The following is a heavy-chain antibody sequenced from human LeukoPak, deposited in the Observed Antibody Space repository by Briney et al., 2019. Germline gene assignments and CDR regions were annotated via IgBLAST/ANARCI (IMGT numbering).Heavy chain of an antibody. J-gene: IGHJ1*01. V-gene: IGHV4-34*01. CDR3: ARHRYCSSTSCYRPKYFQH. Sequence: PSETLSLTWAVYGGSFSGFYWGWIRQPPGKGLGWIGEINNSVTTNYNTSLKSRVTISVDTSKNQFSLKLSSVTAADTAVYYCARHRYCSSTSCYRPKYFQHWGQGTLVTVSS. CDR2: INNSVTT. D-gene: IGHD2-2*02. CDR1: GGSFSGFY.